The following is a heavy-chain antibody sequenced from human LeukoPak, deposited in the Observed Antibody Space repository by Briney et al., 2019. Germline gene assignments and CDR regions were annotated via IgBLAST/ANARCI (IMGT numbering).Heavy chain of an antibody. J-gene: IGHJ4*02. V-gene: IGHV3-66*01. CDR1: GFTVSSNY. Sequence: GGSLRLSCAASGFTVSSNYMSWVRQAPGKGLEWVSVIYSGGSTYYADSVKGRFTISRDNSKNTLYLQMNGLRAEDTAVYYCARVGTYYYDSSGHGFDYWGQGTLVTVSS. D-gene: IGHD3-22*01. CDR3: ARVGTYYYDSSGHGFDY. CDR2: IYSGGST.